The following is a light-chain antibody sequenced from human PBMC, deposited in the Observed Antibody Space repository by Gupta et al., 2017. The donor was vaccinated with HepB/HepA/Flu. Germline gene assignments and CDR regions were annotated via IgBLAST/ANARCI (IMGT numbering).Light chain of an antibody. CDR2: VAS. Sequence: DIQLTQSPSSLSASVGDRVTITCRASQSISTNLNWYQQKPGKAPKLLIYVASNLQGGVPLRFSGSGSGTDFTLTISSLQPEDFAIYFCQQNDDTPLTFGHGTRVDIK. CDR3: QQNDDTPLT. V-gene: IGKV1-39*01. J-gene: IGKJ3*01. CDR1: QSISTN.